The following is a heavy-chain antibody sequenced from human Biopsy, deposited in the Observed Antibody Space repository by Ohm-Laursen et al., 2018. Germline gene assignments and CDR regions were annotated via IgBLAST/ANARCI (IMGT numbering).Heavy chain of an antibody. CDR3: TRAEAGSGSLLYFDY. J-gene: IGHJ4*02. Sequence: SLRLSCAASGFTFSRYWIHWVRQAPGKGLLTWVSHTNEDGSHTDYADSVKGRFTVSRDNAKNTVYLQMNSLRAEDTAVYYCTRAEAGSGSLLYFDYWGQGTLVTVSS. V-gene: IGHV3-74*01. D-gene: IGHD3-10*01. CDR1: GFTFSRYW. CDR2: TNEDGSHT.